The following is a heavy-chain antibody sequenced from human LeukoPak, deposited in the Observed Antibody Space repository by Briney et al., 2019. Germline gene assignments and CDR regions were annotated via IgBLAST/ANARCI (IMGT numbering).Heavy chain of an antibody. CDR2: IWYGGSNK. D-gene: IGHD2-21*02. Sequence: GGSLRLSCAASGFTFSSYGMHWVRQAPGKGLEWVAVIWYGGSNKYYADSVKGRFTISRDNSKNTLYLQMNSLRAEDTAVYYCARVKGDQGGDYWGQGTLVTVSS. J-gene: IGHJ4*02. CDR3: ARVKGDQGGDY. V-gene: IGHV3-33*08. CDR1: GFTFSSYG.